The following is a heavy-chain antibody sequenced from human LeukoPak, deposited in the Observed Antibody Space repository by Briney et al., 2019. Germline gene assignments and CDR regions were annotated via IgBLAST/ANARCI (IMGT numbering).Heavy chain of an antibody. Sequence: PGGSLRLSCAASGFTLSSYSMNWVRQAPGKGLEWISYISSVTTTIYYADSVKGRFTISRDNAKNTLYLQMNSLRAEDTAVYYCARDTDTVTTILDYWGQGTLVTVSS. CDR1: GFTLSSYS. CDR2: ISSVTTTI. J-gene: IGHJ4*02. CDR3: ARDTDTVTTILDY. V-gene: IGHV3-48*04. D-gene: IGHD4-17*01.